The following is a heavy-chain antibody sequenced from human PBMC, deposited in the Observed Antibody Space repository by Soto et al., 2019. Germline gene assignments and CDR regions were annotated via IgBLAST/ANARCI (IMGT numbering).Heavy chain of an antibody. Sequence: QVQLVQSGAEVKKPGASVKVSCKASGYTFTSYGISWVRQAPGQGLEWMGWISAYNGNTNYAQKLQGRVTMTTDTSTSTANIEMRSLRYDDTAVYYCERGLGHCDAGGNCVAFDIWGQGTMVTVSS. D-gene: IGHD2-15*01. CDR2: ISAYNGNT. V-gene: IGHV1-18*01. J-gene: IGHJ3*02. CDR3: ERGLGHCDAGGNCVAFDI. CDR1: GYTFTSYG.